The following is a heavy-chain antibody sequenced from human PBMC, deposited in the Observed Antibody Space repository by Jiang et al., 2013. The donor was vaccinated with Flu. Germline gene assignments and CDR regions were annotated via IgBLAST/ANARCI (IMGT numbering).Heavy chain of an antibody. Sequence: KVSCKASGYTFTSYGISWVRQAPGQGLEWMGWISAYNGNTNYAQKLQGRVTMTTDTSTSTAYMELRSLRSDDTAVYYCARDRYPTTVTTGGYWGQGTLVTVSS. CDR2: ISAYNGNT. V-gene: IGHV1-18*01. D-gene: IGHD4-17*01. J-gene: IGHJ4*02. CDR1: GYTFTSYG. CDR3: ARDRYPTTVTTGGY.